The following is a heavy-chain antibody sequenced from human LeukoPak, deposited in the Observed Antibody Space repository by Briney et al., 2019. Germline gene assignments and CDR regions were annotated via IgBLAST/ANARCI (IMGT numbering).Heavy chain of an antibody. CDR3: ARGPLGDFWSGSDLYYYYGMDV. Sequence: ASVKVSCTASGYTFTSYDISWVRQATGQGLEWMGWMNPNSGNTGYAQKFQGRVTMTRNTSISTAYMELSSLRSEDTAVYYCARGPLGDFWSGSDLYYYYGMDVWGQGTTVTVSS. CDR1: GYTFTSYD. D-gene: IGHD3-3*01. V-gene: IGHV1-8*01. CDR2: MNPNSGNT. J-gene: IGHJ6*02.